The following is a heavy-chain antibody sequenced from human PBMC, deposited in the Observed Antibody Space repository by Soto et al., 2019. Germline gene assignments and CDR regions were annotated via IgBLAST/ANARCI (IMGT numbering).Heavy chain of an antibody. CDR2: LSGRGITT. Sequence: GGSLRLSCAASGFTFSDYAMTWVRQAPGKGLEWVSTLSGRGITTYDADFVKGRFTISRDNSKNMLFLQMNSLRVDDTAIYHCAKELVGALYYGMDVWGQGTTVTVSS. D-gene: IGHD2-15*01. V-gene: IGHV3-23*01. CDR1: GFTFSDYA. J-gene: IGHJ6*02. CDR3: AKELVGALYYGMDV.